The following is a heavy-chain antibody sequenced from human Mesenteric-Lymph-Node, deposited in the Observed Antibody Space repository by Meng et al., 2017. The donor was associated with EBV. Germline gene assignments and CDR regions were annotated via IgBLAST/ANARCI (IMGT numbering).Heavy chain of an antibody. CDR2: ISGSGGST. CDR3: ARDYGSGSHFDY. Sequence: EVLRVESGGGFVQPGGSLRLSVAASGFTFSSYAMSWVRQAPGKGLEWVSAISGSGGSTYYADSVKGRFTISRDNSKNTLYLQMNSLRVEDTAIYYCARDYGSGSHFDYWGRGSLVTVSS. V-gene: IGHV3-23*04. D-gene: IGHD3-10*01. J-gene: IGHJ4*02. CDR1: GFTFSSYA.